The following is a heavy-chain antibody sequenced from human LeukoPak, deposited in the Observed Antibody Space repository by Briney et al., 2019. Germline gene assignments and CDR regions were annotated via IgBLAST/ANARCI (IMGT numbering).Heavy chain of an antibody. D-gene: IGHD2-2*01. CDR3: ARSCSTSCPYYFDY. CDR1: GGSFSGYY. Sequence: KPSETLSLTCAVYGGSFSGYYWSWIRQPPGKGLEWIGEINHSGSTNYNPSLKSRVTISVDTFKNRFSLKLSSVTAADTAVYYCARSCSTSCPYYFDYWGQGTLVTVSS. CDR2: INHSGST. V-gene: IGHV4-34*01. J-gene: IGHJ4*02.